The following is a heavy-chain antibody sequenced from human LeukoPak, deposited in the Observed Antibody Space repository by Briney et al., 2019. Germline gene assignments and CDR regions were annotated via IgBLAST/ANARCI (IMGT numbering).Heavy chain of an antibody. D-gene: IGHD2-8*01. V-gene: IGHV4-59*06. CDR3: ARLRPLGWFDP. CDR1: GGSISSYY. Sequence: PSETLSLTCTVSGGSISSYYWSWIRQPPGKGLEWIGYIYYSGSTYYNPSPKSRVTISVDTSKNQFSLKLSSVTAADTAVYYCARLRPLGWFDPWGQGTLVTVSS. CDR2: IYYSGST. J-gene: IGHJ5*02.